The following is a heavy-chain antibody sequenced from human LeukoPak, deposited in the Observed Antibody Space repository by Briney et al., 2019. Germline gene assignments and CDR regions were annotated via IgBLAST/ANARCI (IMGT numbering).Heavy chain of an antibody. CDR3: ARRNDFHI. CDR2: IYSSQTT. CDR1: GGSITGYH. V-gene: IGHV4-4*08. J-gene: IGHJ3*02. Sequence: SETLSLTCTVSGGSITGYHWSWIRQPPGKGLEWIGYIYSSQTTNYKPSLKSRVTISADTSKNQISLKLTSVTAADTAIYYCARRNDFHIWGQGTMVTVSS.